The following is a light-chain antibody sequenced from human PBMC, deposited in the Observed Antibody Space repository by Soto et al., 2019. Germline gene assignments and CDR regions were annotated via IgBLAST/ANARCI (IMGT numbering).Light chain of an antibody. V-gene: IGKV1-5*01. CDR2: NAS. CDR1: QKFFQR. Sequence: DIPMTQSPSTLSASKGDRIHITCQASQKFFQRFAWYQLKPGRAPNILIFNASSLHSGVPSTFNGSGSRTDFTLTISSLQPGDVATYYCQQYSSYPWTFGQWNKVEIK. CDR3: QQYSSYPWT. J-gene: IGKJ1*01.